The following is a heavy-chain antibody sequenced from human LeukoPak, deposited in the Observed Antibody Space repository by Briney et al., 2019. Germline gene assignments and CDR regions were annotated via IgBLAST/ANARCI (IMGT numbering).Heavy chain of an antibody. CDR3: ARWGQNYDILTGYYKGFDY. Sequence: SVKVSCKASGGTFSSYAISWVRQAPGQGLEWMGGIIPIFGTANYAQKFQGRVTITTDESTSTAYMGLSSLRSEDTAVYYCARWGQNYDILTGYYKGFDYWGQGTLVTVSS. J-gene: IGHJ4*02. V-gene: IGHV1-69*05. CDR2: IIPIFGTA. D-gene: IGHD3-9*01. CDR1: GGTFSSYA.